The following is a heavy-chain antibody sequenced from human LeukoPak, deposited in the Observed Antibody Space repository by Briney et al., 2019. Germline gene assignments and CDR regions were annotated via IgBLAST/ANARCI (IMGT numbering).Heavy chain of an antibody. CDR1: GFTFSSYA. V-gene: IGHV3-30-3*01. Sequence: GRSLRLSCAASGFTFSSYAMHWVRQAPGKGLEWVAVISYDGSNKYYADSVKGRFTISRDNSKNTLYLQMNSLRAEDTAVYYCAKDRILAAAAYWGQGTLVTVSS. D-gene: IGHD6-13*01. CDR2: ISYDGSNK. J-gene: IGHJ4*02. CDR3: AKDRILAAAAY.